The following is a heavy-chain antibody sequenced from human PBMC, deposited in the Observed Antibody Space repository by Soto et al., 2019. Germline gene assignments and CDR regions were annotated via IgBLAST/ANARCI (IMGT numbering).Heavy chain of an antibody. V-gene: IGHV3-30-3*01. CDR1: GFTFSSFA. D-gene: IGHD2-2*02. Sequence: QVQLVESGGGVVQPGRSLRLSCAASGFTFSSFAMHWVRQAPGKGLEWVAVVSYDGNNKYYADSVTGRFTISRDNSKNTLYLQMNSLRAEDTAVYYCARGGYCSSTSCYNNWFDPWGQGTLVTVSS. J-gene: IGHJ5*02. CDR2: VSYDGNNK. CDR3: ARGGYCSSTSCYNNWFDP.